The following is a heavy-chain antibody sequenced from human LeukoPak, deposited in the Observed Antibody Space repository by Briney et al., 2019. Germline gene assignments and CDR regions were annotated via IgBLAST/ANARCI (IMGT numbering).Heavy chain of an antibody. Sequence: SETLSLTCTVSGGSISSYYWSWIRQPPGKGLEWIGYIYYSGSTNYNPSLKSRVTISVDTSKNQFSLKLSSVTAADTAVYYCARQNYDYVWGSYSYWGQGTLVTVSS. CDR3: ARQNYDYVWGSYSY. V-gene: IGHV4-59*12. CDR1: GGSISSYY. D-gene: IGHD3-16*01. CDR2: IYYSGST. J-gene: IGHJ4*02.